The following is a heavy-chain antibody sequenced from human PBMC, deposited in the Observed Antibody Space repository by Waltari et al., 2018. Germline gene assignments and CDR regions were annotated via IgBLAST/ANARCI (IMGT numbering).Heavy chain of an antibody. V-gene: IGHV4-59*01. Sequence: QVQLQESGPGLVKPSETLSLTCTVSGGSISSYYWSWIRQPPGKGLEWIGYIYYSGSTNYNPSLKSRVTISVDTSKNQFSLKLSSVTAADTAVYYWARGRGWVYGSGWYFDYYYGMDVWGQGTTVTVSS. CDR3: ARGRGWVYGSGWYFDYYYGMDV. CDR2: IYYSGST. CDR1: GGSISSYY. J-gene: IGHJ6*02. D-gene: IGHD6-19*01.